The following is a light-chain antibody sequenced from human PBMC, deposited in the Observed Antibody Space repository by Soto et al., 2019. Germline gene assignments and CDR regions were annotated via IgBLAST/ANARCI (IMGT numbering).Light chain of an antibody. CDR1: QSVRSTY. V-gene: IGKV3-15*01. CDR2: GVS. CDR3: QQYGDWPLT. Sequence: EIVMTQSPVTLSVSPGERATLSCRASQSVRSTYLAWYQQKPGQAPRLLIFGVSNRAAGIPARFSGSGSGTEFTLTISSLQSEDFAVYYCQQYGDWPLTFSGGTKVEIK. J-gene: IGKJ4*01.